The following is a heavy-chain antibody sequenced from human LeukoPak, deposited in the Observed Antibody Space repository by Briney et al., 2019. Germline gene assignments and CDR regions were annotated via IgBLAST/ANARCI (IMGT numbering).Heavy chain of an antibody. CDR1: GASISTSGYF. CDR2: YSGAT. Sequence: SETLSLTCSVSGASISTSGYFWGWIRQPPGKGLEWIGSYSGATNYNPSLKSRVTTSVDTSNNQFSLKLTSVTAADTAVYYCARGAWYWGQGILVTVSS. V-gene: IGHV4-39*01. J-gene: IGHJ4*02. CDR3: ARGAWY.